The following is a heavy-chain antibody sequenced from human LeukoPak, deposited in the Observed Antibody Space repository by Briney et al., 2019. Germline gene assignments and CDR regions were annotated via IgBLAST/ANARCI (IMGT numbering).Heavy chain of an antibody. Sequence: GGSLGLSCAASGFTFRTYTMNWVRQAPGKGLEWVSYISSSSLIMDYADSVKGRFTISRDNAKNSLYLQMNNLRAEDTAVYYCAKDKAGNFDYWGQGTLVTVSS. CDR2: ISSSSLIM. D-gene: IGHD6-19*01. V-gene: IGHV3-48*01. J-gene: IGHJ4*02. CDR1: GFTFRTYT. CDR3: AKDKAGNFDY.